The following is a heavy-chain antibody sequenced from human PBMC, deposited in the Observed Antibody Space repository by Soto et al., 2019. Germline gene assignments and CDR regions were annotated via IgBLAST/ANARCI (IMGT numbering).Heavy chain of an antibody. CDR2: IYWDDDK. D-gene: IGHD6-13*01. Sequence: QITLKESGPTLVKPTQTLTLTCTLSGFSLTTSGVGVGWIRQPPGKALEWLTLIYWDDDKRYSPSLKSRVSITKHTCTNQVVLTMTNMDPVDTATYYSAHSRRYNSTWYAGVDYWGQGILVTVAS. CDR1: GFSLTTSGVG. V-gene: IGHV2-5*02. CDR3: AHSRRYNSTWYAGVDY. J-gene: IGHJ4*02.